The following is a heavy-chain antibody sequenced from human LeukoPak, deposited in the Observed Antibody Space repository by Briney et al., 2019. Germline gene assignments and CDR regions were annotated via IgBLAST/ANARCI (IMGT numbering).Heavy chain of an antibody. CDR1: GGTFSSYA. Sequence: ASVKVSCKASGGTFSSYAISWVRQVPGQGLEWMGGIIPIFGTANYAQKFQGRVTITTDESTSTAYMELSSLRSEDTAVYYCARLRDCSGGSCFHWFDPWGQGTLVTVSS. D-gene: IGHD2-15*01. CDR3: ARLRDCSGGSCFHWFDP. J-gene: IGHJ5*02. V-gene: IGHV1-69*05. CDR2: IIPIFGTA.